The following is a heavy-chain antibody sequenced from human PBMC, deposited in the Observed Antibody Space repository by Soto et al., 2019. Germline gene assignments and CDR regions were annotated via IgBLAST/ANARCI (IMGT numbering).Heavy chain of an antibody. V-gene: IGHV3-23*01. Sequence: GGSLRLSCAASGFTFSKYAMSWVRQAPGKGLDWVAAVTGSGDSTYYADSVKGRFTISRDNSKNALYLQMNSLRAEDTAIYYCAIGWGNYGLDVWGQGTTVTVSS. CDR1: GFTFSKYA. CDR2: VTGSGDST. CDR3: AIGWGNYGLDV. J-gene: IGHJ6*02. D-gene: IGHD7-27*01.